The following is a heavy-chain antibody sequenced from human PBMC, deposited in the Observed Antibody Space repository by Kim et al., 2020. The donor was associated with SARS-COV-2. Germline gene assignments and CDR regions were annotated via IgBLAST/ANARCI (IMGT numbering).Heavy chain of an antibody. D-gene: IGHD2-2*01. CDR3: ARAGFVVVPAASSHYYYGMDV. CDR1: GGSISSGGYY. V-gene: IGHV4-31*03. CDR2: IYYSGST. J-gene: IGHJ6*02. Sequence: SETLSLTCTVSGGSISSGGYYWSWIRQHPGKGLEWIGYIYYSGSTYYNPSLKSRVTISVDTSKNQFSLKLSSVTAADTAVYYCARAGFVVVPAASSHYYYGMDVWGQGTTVTVSS.